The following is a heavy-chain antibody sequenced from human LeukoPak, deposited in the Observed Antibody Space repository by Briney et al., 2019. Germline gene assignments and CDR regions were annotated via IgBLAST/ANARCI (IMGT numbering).Heavy chain of an antibody. V-gene: IGHV3-21*01. J-gene: IGHJ6*03. Sequence: GGSLRLSCAPSRFTFRCYSMKWVRPAPAKGQNGVSSISSRNSYIYYADSVTGRFTISRDNAKNALYLQMNSLRAEDTAVYYCARGGGYYDFWSGPQDYYYMDVWGKGTTVTVSS. D-gene: IGHD3-3*01. CDR2: ISSRNSYI. CDR1: RFTFRCYS. CDR3: ARGGGYYDFWSGPQDYYYMDV.